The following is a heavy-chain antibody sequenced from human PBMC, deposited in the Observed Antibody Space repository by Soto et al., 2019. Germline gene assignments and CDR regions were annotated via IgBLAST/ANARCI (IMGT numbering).Heavy chain of an antibody. D-gene: IGHD1-1*01. CDR2: IYSTGTT. V-gene: IGHV4-4*07. CDR3: ARENDYYRNAIDV. Sequence: SETLSLTCTVSGGSINSHYWTWIRQPAGKGLEWIGRIYSTGTTDYNPSLESRVTMSVDTSKNQFSLKLRSVTAADTAVYFCARENDYYRNAIDVWGQGTTGTVSS. CDR1: GGSINSHY. J-gene: IGHJ6*02.